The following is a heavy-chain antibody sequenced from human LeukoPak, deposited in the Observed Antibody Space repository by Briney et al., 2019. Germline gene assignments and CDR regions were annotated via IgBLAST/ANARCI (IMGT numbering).Heavy chain of an antibody. J-gene: IGHJ6*02. Sequence: GGSLRLSCAASGFTFSSYGMHWVRQAPGKGLEWVSVIYSGDSKHHADSVKGRFTISRDNSKNTLYLQMNSLRAEDTAVYYCARDKGYYDSSGYYPYYYYYGMDVWGQGTTVTVSS. CDR2: IYSGDSK. CDR3: ARDKGYYDSSGYYPYYYYYGMDV. V-gene: IGHV3-NL1*01. CDR1: GFTFSSYG. D-gene: IGHD3-22*01.